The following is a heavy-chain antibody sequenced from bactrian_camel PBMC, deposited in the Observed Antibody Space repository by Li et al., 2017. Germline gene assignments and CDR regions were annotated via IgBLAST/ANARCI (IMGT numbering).Heavy chain of an antibody. D-gene: IGHD2*01. Sequence: HVQLVESGGGSVQVGGSLNISCKAFGFSVDDSIVAWYRHPQGSRCEMVASFDNGGSPYYSDSVKGRFTISLDNAKNTVYLQMGSLRPEDSAMYYCAAAVGKTYCSAAYFLSGLRPVFGSWGQGTQVTVS. CDR1: GFSVDDSI. J-gene: IGHJ6*01. CDR3: AAAVGKTYCSAAYFLSGLRPVFGS. V-gene: IGHV3S55*01. CDR2: FDNGGSP.